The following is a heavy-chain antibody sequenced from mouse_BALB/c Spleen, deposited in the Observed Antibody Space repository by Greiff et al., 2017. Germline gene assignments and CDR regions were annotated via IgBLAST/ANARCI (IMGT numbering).Heavy chain of an antibody. J-gene: IGHJ2*01. CDR2: INPYNGDT. CDR1: GYSFTGYF. V-gene: IGHV1-37*01. Sequence: VQLQQSGPELVKPGASVKISCKASGYSFTGYFMNWVKQSNGKSLEWIGRINPYNGDTFYNQKFKGKATLTVDKSSSTAHMELLSLTSEDSAVYYCGRGHYYGYVDYWGQGTTLTVSS. CDR3: GRGHYYGYVDY. D-gene: IGHD1-2*01.